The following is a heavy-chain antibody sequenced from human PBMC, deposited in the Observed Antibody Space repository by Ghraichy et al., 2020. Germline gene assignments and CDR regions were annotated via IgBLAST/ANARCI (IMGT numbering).Heavy chain of an antibody. J-gene: IGHJ6*02. Sequence: LSLTCAASGFTVSNNYMSWVRQAPGKGLEWVSVIYSDGDTYYANSVKGRFIISRDNSKNTIYLQLNSLRAEDTAVYYCARVSFRSLSLDVWGQGTTVTVSS. D-gene: IGHD1-26*01. CDR2: IYSDGDT. CDR3: ARVSFRSLSLDV. V-gene: IGHV3-53*01. CDR1: GFTVSNNY.